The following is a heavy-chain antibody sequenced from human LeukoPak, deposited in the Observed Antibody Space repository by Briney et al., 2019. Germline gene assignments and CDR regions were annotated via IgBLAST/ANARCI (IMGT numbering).Heavy chain of an antibody. CDR1: GFTFSSYA. V-gene: IGHV3-23*01. D-gene: IGHD6-19*01. CDR3: AKDLGGGWYTNWFYP. CDR2: ISGSGGST. Sequence: GGSLRLSCAASGFTFSSYAMSWVRQAPGKGLEWVSAISGSGGSTYYADSVKGRFTISRDNSKNTLYLQMNSLRAEDTAVYYCAKDLGGGWYTNWFYPWGQGTLVTVSS. J-gene: IGHJ5*02.